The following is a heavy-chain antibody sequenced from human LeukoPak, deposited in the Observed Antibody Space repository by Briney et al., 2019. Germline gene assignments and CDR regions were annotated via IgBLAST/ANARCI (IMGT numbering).Heavy chain of an antibody. Sequence: ASVKVSCKASGYTFTSYYMHWVRQAPGQGLEWMGWINAGNGNTKYSQKFQGRVTITRDTSASTAYMELSSLRSEDTAVYYCARGGGCSSTSCYSDFDYWGQGTLVTVSS. CDR1: GYTFTSYY. CDR3: ARGGGCSSTSCYSDFDY. CDR2: INAGNGNT. V-gene: IGHV1-3*01. D-gene: IGHD2-2*01. J-gene: IGHJ4*02.